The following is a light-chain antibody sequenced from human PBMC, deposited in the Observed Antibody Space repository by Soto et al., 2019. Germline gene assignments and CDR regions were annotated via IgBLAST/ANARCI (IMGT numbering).Light chain of an antibody. V-gene: IGKV3-15*01. CDR1: QSVSSY. Sequence: EIVLTQSPATLSLSPGERATLSCRASQSVSSYLAWYQQKPGQAPRLLIYGASTRATGIPARFSGSGSGTEFTLTISSLQSEDFAVYYCQQYGSSPATFGQGTKVDIK. CDR3: QQYGSSPAT. CDR2: GAS. J-gene: IGKJ1*01.